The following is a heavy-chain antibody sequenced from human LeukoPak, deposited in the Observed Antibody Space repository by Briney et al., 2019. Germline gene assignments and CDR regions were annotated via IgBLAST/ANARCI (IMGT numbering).Heavy chain of an antibody. CDR1: GFTFSSYG. CDR2: IWNDGSDK. Sequence: GGSLRLSCAASGFTFSSYGMHWARQAPGKGLEWVAVIWNDGSDKYYADSVKGRFTISRDNSKNTLYLQMNSLRAEDTAVHYCAKPTRGSGSFLIDFWGQGTLVTVSS. V-gene: IGHV3-33*06. CDR3: AKPTRGSGSFLIDF. J-gene: IGHJ4*02. D-gene: IGHD1-26*01.